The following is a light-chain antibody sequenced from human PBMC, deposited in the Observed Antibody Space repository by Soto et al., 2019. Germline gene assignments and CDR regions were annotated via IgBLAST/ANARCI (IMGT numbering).Light chain of an antibody. CDR2: GVS. V-gene: IGKV3-20*01. J-gene: IGKJ5*01. CDR1: QSVIGRQ. Sequence: EIVLTQSPGTLSLSAGERSTLSCMASQSVIGRQLAWYQHKPGQAPKLLMFGVSNRATGIPDRFTGSGSGTDFTLTISRLEPEDFAVYYCQVYGPSPPITFGQGTRLEIK. CDR3: QVYGPSPPIT.